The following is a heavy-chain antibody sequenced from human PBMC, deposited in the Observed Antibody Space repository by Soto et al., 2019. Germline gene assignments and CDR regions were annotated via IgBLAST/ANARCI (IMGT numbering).Heavy chain of an antibody. CDR1: GYTFTSYG. J-gene: IGHJ4*02. CDR2: ISAYNGNT. CDR3: ARDRGIAADP. D-gene: IGHD6-13*01. V-gene: IGHV1-18*01. Sequence: QVQLVQSGAEVKKPGASVKVSCKASGYTFTSYGISWVRQAPGQGREWRGWISAYNGNTNYAQKLQGRVTMTTDTAASTAYLELRSLRSDDKAGYYCARDRGIAADPWGQGKLVTVSS.